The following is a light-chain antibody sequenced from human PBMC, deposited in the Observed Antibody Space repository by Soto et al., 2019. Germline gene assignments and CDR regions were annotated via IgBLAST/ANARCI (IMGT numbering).Light chain of an antibody. CDR2: GAS. J-gene: IGKJ4*01. V-gene: IGKV3D-15*01. CDR3: QQYKNWPPIT. CDR1: QSVSSN. Sequence: EIVMTQSPATLSVSPGERATLSCRASQSVSSNLAGYQQKPGQAPRLLIYGASTRATGIPARFSGSGSGTEFTLTISSLLSEDFAVYYCQQYKNWPPITFGGGTKVEIK.